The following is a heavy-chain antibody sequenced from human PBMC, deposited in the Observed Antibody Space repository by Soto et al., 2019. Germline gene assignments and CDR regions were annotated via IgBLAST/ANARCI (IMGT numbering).Heavy chain of an antibody. J-gene: IGHJ6*03. V-gene: IGHV5-51*01. Sequence: PGESLKISCKGSGYSFTSYWIGWVRQMPGKGLEWMGIIYPGDSDTRYSPSFQGQVTISADKSISTAYLQWSSLKASDTAMYYCARQCGYRGYDEYYSYMDDWGKGNTVTVS. D-gene: IGHD5-12*01. CDR3: ARQCGYRGYDEYYSYMDD. CDR1: GYSFTSYW. CDR2: IYPGDSDT.